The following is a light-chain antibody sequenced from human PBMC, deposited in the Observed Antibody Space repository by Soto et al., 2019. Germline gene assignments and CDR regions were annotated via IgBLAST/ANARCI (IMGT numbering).Light chain of an antibody. CDR3: QHYNLRWT. Sequence: DILFTLSPSDXSVPVGDRLSITWRASQDISNFLVWLHQRPGKXPXXXSYDAYTLESGVTSSFSGSGSGTEFTLTSSRLQTDGCATYYWQHYNLRWTVGYGTQVDI. CDR2: DAY. J-gene: IGKJ1*01. CDR1: QDISNF. V-gene: IGKV1-16*01.